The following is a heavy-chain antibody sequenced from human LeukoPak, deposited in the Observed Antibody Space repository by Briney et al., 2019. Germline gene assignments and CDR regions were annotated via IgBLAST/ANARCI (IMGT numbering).Heavy chain of an antibody. CDR2: INPDGSTI. D-gene: IGHD2-15*01. CDR1: GFTFSNYW. V-gene: IGHV3-74*01. CDR3: ARDMGGGYYWYFDL. J-gene: IGHJ2*01. Sequence: GGSLRLSCAASGFTFSNYWVHWVRQAPGKGLVWVSRINPDGSTINYADSVKGRFTISRDNSKNTLYLQMNSLRAEDTAVYYCARDMGGGYYWYFDLWGRGTLVTVSS.